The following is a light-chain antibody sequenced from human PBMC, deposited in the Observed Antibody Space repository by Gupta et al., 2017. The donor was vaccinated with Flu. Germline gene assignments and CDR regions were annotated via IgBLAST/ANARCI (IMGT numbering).Light chain of an antibody. CDR2: EDN. V-gene: IGLV1-51*02. Sequence: QSVLTQPPSVSAAPGQRVTISCSGSSSNIGVHYVSWYQQVPGTAPKLLIYEDNKRPSGIPDRFSASKSGTTAPLDITGLQTGDEADYFCGVWDRSLNAGGFGGGTKLTVL. CDR3: GVWDRSLNAGG. CDR1: SSNIGVHY. J-gene: IGLJ2*01.